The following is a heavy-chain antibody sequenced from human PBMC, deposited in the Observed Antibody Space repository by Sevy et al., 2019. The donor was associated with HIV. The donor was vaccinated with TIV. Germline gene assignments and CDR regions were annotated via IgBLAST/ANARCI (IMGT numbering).Heavy chain of an antibody. Sequence: GGSLRLSCVGSGFTFSRHAMHWVRQAPGKGLEWVAVILYDGSNKYYADSVKGRFTISRDNSKNTLDLEMNSLRPEDTAVYYCARSAVAGIEAWFDPWGLGNLVTVSS. CDR1: GFTFSRHA. J-gene: IGHJ5*02. D-gene: IGHD6-19*01. V-gene: IGHV3-30-3*01. CDR3: ARSAVAGIEAWFDP. CDR2: ILYDGSNK.